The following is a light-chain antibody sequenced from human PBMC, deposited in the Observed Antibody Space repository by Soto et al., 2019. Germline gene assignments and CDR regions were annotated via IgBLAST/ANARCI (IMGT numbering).Light chain of an antibody. J-gene: IGKJ4*01. CDR2: AAS. CDR3: QKYNSAPLT. Sequence: DIQMTQSPSSLSASIGDRITITCRASQDIRNSLAWYQQKPGKVPKXXIYAASTLQSGVPSRFSGSGSGTDFTLTISSLKPEDVATYSCQKYNSAPLTFGGGTKVDIK. CDR1: QDIRNS. V-gene: IGKV1-27*01.